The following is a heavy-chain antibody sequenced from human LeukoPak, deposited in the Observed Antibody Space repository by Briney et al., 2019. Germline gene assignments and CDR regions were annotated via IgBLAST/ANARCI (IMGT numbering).Heavy chain of an antibody. J-gene: IGHJ4*02. CDR1: GGTFSSYA. CDR3: ARSQITMANHGYFDY. D-gene: IGHD3-10*01. CDR2: IIPIFGTA. Sequence: GSSVKVSCKASGGTFSSYAISWVRQAPGQGLEGMGGIIPIFGTANYAQKFQGRVTITADESTSTAYMELSSLRSEDTAVYYCARSQITMANHGYFDYWGQGTLVTVSS. V-gene: IGHV1-69*01.